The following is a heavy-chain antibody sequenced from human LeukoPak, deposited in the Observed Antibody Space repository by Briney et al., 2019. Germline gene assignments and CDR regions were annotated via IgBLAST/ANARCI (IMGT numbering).Heavy chain of an antibody. CDR1: GYTFTGYY. J-gene: IGHJ5*02. V-gene: IGHV1-2*02. CDR3: ARGTIFGVVIRDWFDP. D-gene: IGHD3-3*01. Sequence: GASVKVSCKASGYTFTGYYMHWVRQAPGQGLEWMGWINPNSGGTNYAQKFQGRVTMTRDTSISTAYMELSRLRSDDTAVYYCARGTIFGVVIRDWFDPWGQGTLVTVSS. CDR2: INPNSGGT.